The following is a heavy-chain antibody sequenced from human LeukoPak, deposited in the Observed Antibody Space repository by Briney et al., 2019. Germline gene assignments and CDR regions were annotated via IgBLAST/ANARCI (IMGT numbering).Heavy chain of an antibody. V-gene: IGHV1-2*02. CDR3: ARGPYYDFWSGPLQY. CDR2: INPNSGGT. J-gene: IGHJ4*02. Sequence: ASVKVSCKASGYTFTGYYMHWVRQAPGQGLEWMGWINPNSGGTNYAQKFQGRVTMTRDTSISTAYMELSRLRSDDTAVYYCARGPYYDFWSGPLQYWGQGTLVTVSS. D-gene: IGHD3-3*01. CDR1: GYTFTGYY.